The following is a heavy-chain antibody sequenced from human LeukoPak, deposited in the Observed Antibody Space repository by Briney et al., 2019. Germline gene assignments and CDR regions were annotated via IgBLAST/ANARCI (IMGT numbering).Heavy chain of an antibody. CDR1: GFTFHDYA. V-gene: IGHV3-9*03. Sequence: GRSLRLSCAASGFTFHDYAMHWVRQAPGKGLEWVSGISWNSGSIGYADSVKGRFTISRDNAKNSLYLQMNSLSAEDMALYYCAKVHYGSGSYYNGAFDIWGQGTTVTVSS. J-gene: IGHJ3*02. D-gene: IGHD3-10*01. CDR3: AKVHYGSGSYYNGAFDI. CDR2: ISWNSGSI.